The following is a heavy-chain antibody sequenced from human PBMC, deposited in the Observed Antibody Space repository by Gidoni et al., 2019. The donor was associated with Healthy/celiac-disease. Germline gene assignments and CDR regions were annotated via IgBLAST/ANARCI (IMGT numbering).Heavy chain of an antibody. D-gene: IGHD5-18*01. Sequence: EVQLVESGGGLVQPGGSLRLSWAASGFTFSRYSMSWVRQAPGKGLEWVSAISGSGGSTYYADSVKGRFTISRDNSKNTLYLQMNSLRAEDTAVYYCAKDHVDTAMVADYWGQGTLVTVSS. CDR3: AKDHVDTAMVADY. CDR1: GFTFSRYS. J-gene: IGHJ4*02. V-gene: IGHV3-23*04. CDR2: ISGSGGST.